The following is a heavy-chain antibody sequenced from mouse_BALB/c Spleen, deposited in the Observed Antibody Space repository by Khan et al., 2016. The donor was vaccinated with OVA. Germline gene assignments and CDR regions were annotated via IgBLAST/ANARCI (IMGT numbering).Heavy chain of an antibody. D-gene: IGHD1-1*01. J-gene: IGHJ3*01. CDR2: INPNNGGT. CDR3: ARWYFGSTWFAY. V-gene: IGHV1-18*01. CDR1: GYTFTEYT. Sequence: EVQLQQSGPELVKPGASVKISCKTSGYTFTEYTIHWVKRSHGKSLEWIGGINPNNGGTNYNQKFKGKATLTVDKSSSTADMELRSLTSEDSAVYYCARWYFGSTWFAYWGQGTLVTVSA.